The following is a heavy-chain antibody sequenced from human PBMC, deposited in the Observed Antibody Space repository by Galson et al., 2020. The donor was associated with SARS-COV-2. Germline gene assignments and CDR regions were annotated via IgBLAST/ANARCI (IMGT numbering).Heavy chain of an antibody. J-gene: IGHJ4*02. D-gene: IGHD3-22*01. CDR1: GYTFTSYG. CDR3: ARDSQTNYYDSSGYYLFDY. Sequence: ASVKVSCKASGYTFTSYGISWVRQAPGQGLEWMGWISAYNGNTNYAQKLQGRVTMTTDTSTSTAYMELRSLRSDDTAVYYCARDSQTNYYDSSGYYLFDYWGQGTLVTVSS. V-gene: IGHV1-18*01. CDR2: ISAYNGNT.